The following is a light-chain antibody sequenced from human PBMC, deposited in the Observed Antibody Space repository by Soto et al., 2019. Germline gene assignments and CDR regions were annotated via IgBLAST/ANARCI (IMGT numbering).Light chain of an antibody. Sequence: QSALTQPASVSGSPGQSITISCTGTSSDVGYYNYVSWYQQHPGNAPKLIIYEVSNRPAGVSNRFSGSKSGNTASLTISGLQAEDEAEYYCSSYTSNRTLDVFGIGTKVTVL. V-gene: IGLV2-14*01. J-gene: IGLJ1*01. CDR3: SSYTSNRTLDV. CDR1: SSDVGYYNY. CDR2: EVS.